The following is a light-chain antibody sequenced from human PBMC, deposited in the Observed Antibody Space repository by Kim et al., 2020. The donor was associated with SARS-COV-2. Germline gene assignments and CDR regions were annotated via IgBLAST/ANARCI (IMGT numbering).Light chain of an antibody. J-gene: IGLJ1*01. CDR2: RND. CDR1: SSNIGSNS. Sequence: QLVLTQPPSASGTPGQRVTISCSGSSSNIGSNSVYWYQQLPGTAPKLLIYRNDQRPSGVPDRFSGSKSGTSASLAISGLRSEDGADYYCAAWDDSLSGYVFGTGAKVTVL. CDR3: AAWDDSLSGYV. V-gene: IGLV1-47*01.